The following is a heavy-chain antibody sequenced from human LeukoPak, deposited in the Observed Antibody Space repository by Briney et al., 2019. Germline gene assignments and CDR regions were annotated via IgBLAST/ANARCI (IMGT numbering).Heavy chain of an antibody. V-gene: IGHV5-51*01. CDR2: IYPSDSDT. CDR1: GFSFTTYW. Sequence: GESLKISCKGSGFSFTTYWIGWVRQMPGKGLEWMGIIYPSDSDTTYSPSFQGQVTISADKSISTAYLQWSSLKASDTAMYYCASASPFDYWGQGTLVTVSS. CDR3: ASASPFDY. J-gene: IGHJ4*02.